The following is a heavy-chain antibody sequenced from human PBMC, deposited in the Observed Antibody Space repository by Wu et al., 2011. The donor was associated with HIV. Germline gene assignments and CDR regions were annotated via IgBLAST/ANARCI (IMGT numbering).Heavy chain of an antibody. CDR3: VRGSTYYDFWSGYYTPYYMDV. V-gene: IGHV1-18*01. CDR2: ISAYNGDT. CDR1: GGTFSSYG. J-gene: IGHJ6*04. D-gene: IGHD3-3*01. Sequence: QVQLVQSGAEVKKPGSSVKVSCKASGGTFSSYGISWVRQAPGQGLEWMGWISAYNGDTNYAQKLQGRVTMTIDTSTSTAYMELRSLRSDDTAVYYCVRGSTYYDFWSGYYTPYYMDVWGKGTTVTVSS.